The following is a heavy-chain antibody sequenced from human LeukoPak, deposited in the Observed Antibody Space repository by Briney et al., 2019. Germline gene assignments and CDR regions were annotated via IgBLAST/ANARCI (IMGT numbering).Heavy chain of an antibody. V-gene: IGHV1-69*13. CDR2: IIPIFGTA. J-gene: IGHJ4*02. CDR1: GGTFSSYA. Sequence: ASVKVSCKASGGTFSSYAIRWLRQAPGQGLEWMGGIIPIFGTANYAQKFQGRVTITADESTSTAYMELSSLRSEDTAVYYCARGNGYSSSHGDYWGQGTLVTVSS. CDR3: ARGNGYSSSHGDY. D-gene: IGHD6-13*01.